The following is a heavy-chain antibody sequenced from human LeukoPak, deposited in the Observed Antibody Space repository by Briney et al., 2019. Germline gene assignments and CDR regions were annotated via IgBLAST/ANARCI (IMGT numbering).Heavy chain of an antibody. CDR1: GGSFSGYY. Sequence: PSATLSLTCAVYGGSFSGYYWGWVRQPLGKGLEWNGETNHSGRTNSNPSRKGRVTLSVDPSKNQCSLKLSSVTAADTAVYYCARGLSPRINMVRVVRPPFRGVFDYWGQGTLGTVSS. V-gene: IGHV4-34*01. CDR3: ARGLSPRINMVRVVRPPFRGVFDY. J-gene: IGHJ4*02. D-gene: IGHD3-10*01. CDR2: TNHSGRT.